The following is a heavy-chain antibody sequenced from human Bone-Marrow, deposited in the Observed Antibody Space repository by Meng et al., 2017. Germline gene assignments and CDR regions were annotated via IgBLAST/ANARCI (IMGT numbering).Heavy chain of an antibody. D-gene: IGHD3-22*01. Sequence: GGSLRLSCAASGFTFSSYAMSWVRQAPGKGLEWVSAISGSGGSTYYADSVKGRFTISRDNSKNTLYLKMNSLRAEDTAVYYCAKKYYYDSSGYYYGYYFDYWGQGTLVTVSS. CDR1: GFTFSSYA. CDR2: ISGSGGST. CDR3: AKKYYYDSSGYYYGYYFDY. V-gene: IGHV3-23*01. J-gene: IGHJ4*02.